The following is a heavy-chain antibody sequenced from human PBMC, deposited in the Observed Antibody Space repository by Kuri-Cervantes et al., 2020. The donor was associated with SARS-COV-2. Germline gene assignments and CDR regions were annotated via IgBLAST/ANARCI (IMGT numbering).Heavy chain of an antibody. V-gene: IGHV3-23*01. D-gene: IGHD2-15*01. J-gene: IGHJ5*02. Sequence: GESLKISCAASGFTFGICAMSWVRQAPGKGLEWVSVISGSDDSTYYADSVKGRFTISRDNSKNTLYLQMNSLRAEDTAVYYCATELRIVVVVAARNPWGQGTLVTVSS. CDR3: ATELRIVVVVAARNP. CDR1: GFTFGICA. CDR2: ISGSDDST.